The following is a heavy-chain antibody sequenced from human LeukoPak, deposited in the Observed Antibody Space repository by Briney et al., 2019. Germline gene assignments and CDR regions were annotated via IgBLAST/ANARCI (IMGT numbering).Heavy chain of an antibody. D-gene: IGHD6-13*01. CDR1: VYTFTNYD. CDR2: MKPNSGNT. Sequence: ASVTVSFKSSVYTFTNYDINWVRQATGQGLEWMGWMKPNSGNTGYAQKFQGRVTMTRNTSISTAYMELSSLRSEDTAVYYCARGRIAAAGTYYYYMDVWGKGTTVTVSS. V-gene: IGHV1-8*01. J-gene: IGHJ6*03. CDR3: ARGRIAAAGTYYYYMDV.